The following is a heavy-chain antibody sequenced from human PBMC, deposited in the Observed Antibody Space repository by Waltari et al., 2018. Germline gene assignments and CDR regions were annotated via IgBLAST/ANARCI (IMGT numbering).Heavy chain of an antibody. J-gene: IGHJ4*02. V-gene: IGHV4-4*02. CDR2: INRSGKA. Sequence: QVQLRESGPGLVKPSGTLSLTCAGSGDSLGGRDGLSWVPQPPGKGLEWIGQINRSGKANYNPSLESRATVSIDTSNNQLSLKVTSATAADTAVYYCARDRGRGLYLDSWGQGTLVTVSP. CDR3: ARDRGRGLYLDS. D-gene: IGHD2-15*01. CDR1: GDSLGGRDG.